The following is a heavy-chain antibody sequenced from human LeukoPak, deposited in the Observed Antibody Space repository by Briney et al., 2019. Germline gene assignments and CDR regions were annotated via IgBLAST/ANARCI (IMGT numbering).Heavy chain of an antibody. D-gene: IGHD6-6*01. CDR3: ARVHRIAARPGWFDP. CDR1: GYTFTSYY. Sequence: ASVKVSCKASGYTFTSYYMHWVRQAPGQGLEWMGIINPSGGSTSYAQKFQGRVTMSRDTSTSTVYMELSSLRSEDTAVYYCARVHRIAARPGWFDPWGQGTLVTVSS. V-gene: IGHV1-46*01. CDR2: INPSGGST. J-gene: IGHJ5*02.